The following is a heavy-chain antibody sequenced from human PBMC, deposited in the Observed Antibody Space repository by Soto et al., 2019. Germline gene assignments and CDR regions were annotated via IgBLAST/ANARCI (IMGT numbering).Heavy chain of an antibody. V-gene: IGHV4-59*08. Sequence: PSETLSLTCIVSGGSISPYYWSWIRQPPGKGLEWIGFIYYNGITNYNPSLKSRVTILVDTSKKQFSLKLSSVTAADTALYFCARRFDGHNYGYFRLFDPWGQGTLVTVSS. D-gene: IGHD5-12*01. CDR3: ARRFDGHNYGYFRLFDP. CDR2: IYYNGIT. J-gene: IGHJ5*02. CDR1: GGSISPYY.